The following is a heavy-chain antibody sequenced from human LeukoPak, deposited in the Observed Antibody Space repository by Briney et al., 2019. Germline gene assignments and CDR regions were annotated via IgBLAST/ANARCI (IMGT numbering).Heavy chain of an antibody. D-gene: IGHD3-10*01. CDR1: GFTFSSYE. CDR3: TGNSYGSGSYADFDY. V-gene: IGHV3-73*01. CDR2: IRSTANGYAK. Sequence: GGSLRLSCAASGFTFSSYEMNWVRQAPGKGLEWVGRIRSTANGYAKAYAASVKGRFTISRDDSKNTAYLKMDSLKTEDTAVYYCTGNSYGSGSYADFDYWGQGTLVTVSS. J-gene: IGHJ4*02.